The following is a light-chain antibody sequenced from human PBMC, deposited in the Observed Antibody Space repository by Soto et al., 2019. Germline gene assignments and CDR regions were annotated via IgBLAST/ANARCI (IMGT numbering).Light chain of an antibody. CDR3: QSYDSTLSGSVV. CDR2: GNN. CDR1: RSNIGASYN. J-gene: IGLJ2*01. Sequence: QSVLTQPPSVSGAPGQRVTISCTGSRSNIGASYNVHWYLQVPGTVPKLLIYGNNSRPSGVPDRFSGSKSGASASLAITGLQAEDEADYYCQSYDSTLSGSVVFGGGTQLTVL. V-gene: IGLV1-40*01.